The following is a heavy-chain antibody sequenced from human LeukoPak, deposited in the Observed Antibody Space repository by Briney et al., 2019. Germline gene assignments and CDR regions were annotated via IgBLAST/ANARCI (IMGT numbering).Heavy chain of an antibody. CDR3: ARDLSLVRPDLTSHHYYDSSGRDAFDI. J-gene: IGHJ3*02. CDR1: GSTFSTDA. D-gene: IGHD3-22*01. CDR2: ISDDGSKI. Sequence: GGSLRLSCAASGSTFSTDAMHWVRQAPGKGLEWVAVISDDGSKIYYADSVKGRFTISRDNAKNSLYLQMNSLRAEDTAVYYCARDLSLVRPDLTSHHYYDSSGRDAFDIWGQGTMVTVSS. V-gene: IGHV3-30*04.